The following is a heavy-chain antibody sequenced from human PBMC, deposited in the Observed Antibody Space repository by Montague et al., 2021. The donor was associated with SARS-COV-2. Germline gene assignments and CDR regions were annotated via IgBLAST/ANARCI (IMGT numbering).Heavy chain of an antibody. CDR3: ARECGWLSRGSCYFDY. Sequence: SETLSLTCAVSGGSFSGYCWGWIRQPPGKGMERMGSIYYSGSTYYYPSPKSRVTISVDTSKNQYSLKLSPVTAADTAVYYCARECGWLSRGSCYFDYWGQGTLVTVSS. J-gene: IGHJ4*02. D-gene: IGHD3-22*01. CDR2: IYYSGST. V-gene: IGHV4-39*07. CDR1: GGSFSGYC.